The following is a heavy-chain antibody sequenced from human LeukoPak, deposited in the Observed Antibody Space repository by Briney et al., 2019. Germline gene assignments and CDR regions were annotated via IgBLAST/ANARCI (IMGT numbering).Heavy chain of an antibody. D-gene: IGHD3-3*01. J-gene: IGHJ4*02. V-gene: IGHV3-30*01. Sequence: PGGSLRLSCAASGFTFSSYAMHWVRQAPGKGLEWVAVISYDGSNKYYADSVKGRFTISRDNSKNTLYLQMNSLRAEDTAVYYCAREAYDFWSGYYIPNPFDYWAQGTLVTVSS. CDR3: AREAYDFWSGYYIPNPFDY. CDR2: ISYDGSNK. CDR1: GFTFSSYA.